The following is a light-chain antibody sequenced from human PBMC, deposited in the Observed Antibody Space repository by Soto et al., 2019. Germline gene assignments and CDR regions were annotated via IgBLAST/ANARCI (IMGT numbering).Light chain of an antibody. J-gene: IGKJ5*01. CDR1: RSVSSSY. V-gene: IGKV3-20*01. CDR3: LQHTSYPSIP. CDR2: GAS. Sequence: EIVLTLSPGTLSLYPGERAPLSCRASRSVSSSYLAWYQQKPGQAPRLLIYGASSRATGIPDRFSGSGSGTDFTLTISSLQPEDFATHYCLQHTSYPSIPFGQVARLAVK.